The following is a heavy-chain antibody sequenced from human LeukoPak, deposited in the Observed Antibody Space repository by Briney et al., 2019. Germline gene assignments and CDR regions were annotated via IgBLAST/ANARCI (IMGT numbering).Heavy chain of an antibody. CDR2: IKQDGSEK. D-gene: IGHD5-18*01. CDR1: GFTFSDYY. J-gene: IGHJ4*02. CDR3: ARGGYRNFDY. Sequence: GGSLRLSCAASGFTFSDYYMSWVRQAPGKGLEWVANIKQDGSEKYYVDSVKGRFTISRDNAKNSLYLEMNSLRVEDTAVYYCARGGYRNFDYWGQGTLVTVSS. V-gene: IGHV3-7*01.